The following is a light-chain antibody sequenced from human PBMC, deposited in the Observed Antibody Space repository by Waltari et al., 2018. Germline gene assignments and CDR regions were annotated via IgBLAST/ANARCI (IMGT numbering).Light chain of an antibody. CDR2: EAS. CDR1: QSVRRY. CDR3: QKYGTLPAT. Sequence: EIVLTQSPGTLSLSPGEIATLSCRASQSVRRYLAWYQQKPGQAPRLLIYEASRRATGIPDRFSGSGSGTDFTLTISRLEPEDFAVYYCQKYGTLPATFGQGTKVEIK. V-gene: IGKV3-20*01. J-gene: IGKJ1*01.